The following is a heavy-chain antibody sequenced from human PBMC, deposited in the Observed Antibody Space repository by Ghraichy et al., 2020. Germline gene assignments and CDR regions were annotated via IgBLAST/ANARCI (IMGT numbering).Heavy chain of an antibody. CDR3: AKEGGTYFDSYYYGLNV. CDR2: ISYDGSEK. Sequence: GGSLRLSCAASEFTFSTFGMHWVRQAPGKGLEWVAVISYDGSEKYYADSVKGRFAISRDNSKYTLYLQMNSLRAEDTAVYYCAKEGGTYFDSYYYGLNVWGQGTTASVSS. CDR1: EFTFSTFG. V-gene: IGHV3-30*18. D-gene: IGHD1-26*01. J-gene: IGHJ6*02.